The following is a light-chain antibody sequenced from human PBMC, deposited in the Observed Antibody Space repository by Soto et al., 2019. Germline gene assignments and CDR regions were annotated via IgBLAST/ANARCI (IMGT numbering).Light chain of an antibody. V-gene: IGKV1-39*01. CDR3: LQTYTSPGT. J-gene: IGKJ2*02. CDR1: QSISTY. Sequence: DIQMTQSPSSLSASVGDRVTITCRASQSISTYLNWYRHIPGKAPKPLVYGASTLQSGVPSRFTGSGSGTYFTLTISSLQPEDCATFYCLQTYTSPGTFGQGTKVEIK. CDR2: GAS.